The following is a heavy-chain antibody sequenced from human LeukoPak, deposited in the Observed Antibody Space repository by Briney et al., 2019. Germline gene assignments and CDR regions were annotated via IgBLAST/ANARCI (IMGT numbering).Heavy chain of an antibody. Sequence: PGGSLRLSCAASGFTFSSYAMSWVRQALGKGLEWVSSISSSSSYIYYADSVKGRFTISRDNSKNTLYLQMNSLRAEDTAVYYCAKDLYWVAAAGPPDYWGQGTLVTVSS. CDR3: AKDLYWVAAAGPPDY. D-gene: IGHD6-13*01. J-gene: IGHJ4*02. V-gene: IGHV3-21*01. CDR2: ISSSSSYI. CDR1: GFTFSSYA.